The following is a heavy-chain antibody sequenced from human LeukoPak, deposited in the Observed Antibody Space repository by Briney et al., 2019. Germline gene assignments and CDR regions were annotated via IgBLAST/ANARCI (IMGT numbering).Heavy chain of an antibody. CDR1: GAYISSYY. V-gene: IGHV4-59*01. CDR2: VHYSGTT. Sequence: SETLSLTCTVSGAYISSYYWSWVRQPPGKGLEFIGYVHYSGTTNYNPSLRSRVTISIDTSKKHFFLKLNSVTAADTAVYYCATGYGDFRVEGRYFYSWGQGTLVTVSS. D-gene: IGHD4-17*01. CDR3: ATGYGDFRVEGRYFYS. J-gene: IGHJ4*02.